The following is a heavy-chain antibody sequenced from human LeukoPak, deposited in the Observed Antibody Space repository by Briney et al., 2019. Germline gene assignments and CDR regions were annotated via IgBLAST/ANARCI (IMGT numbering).Heavy chain of an antibody. CDR1: GGSISSYY. V-gene: IGHV4-59*08. CDR3: ASSSGGYSSSWFNWFDP. Sequence: SETLSLTCTVSGGSISSYYWSWIRQPPGKGLEWIGYIYYSGSTNYNPSLKSRVTISVDTSKNQFSLKLSSVIAADTAVYYCASSSGGYSSSWFNWFDPWGQGTLVTVSS. J-gene: IGHJ5*02. CDR2: IYYSGST. D-gene: IGHD6-13*01.